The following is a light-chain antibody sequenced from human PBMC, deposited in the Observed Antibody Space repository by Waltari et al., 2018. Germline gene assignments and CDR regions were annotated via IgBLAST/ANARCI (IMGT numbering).Light chain of an antibody. CDR1: QSVLYSSNNKNY. CDR3: QQYYSTPRT. Sequence: DIVMTQSPDSLAVSRGERATINCNSSQSVLYSSNNKNYLAWYQQKPGQPPKLLIYWASTRESGVPDRFSGSGSGTDFTLTISSLQAEDVAVYYCQQYYSTPRTFGQGTKVEIK. CDR2: WAS. V-gene: IGKV4-1*01. J-gene: IGKJ1*01.